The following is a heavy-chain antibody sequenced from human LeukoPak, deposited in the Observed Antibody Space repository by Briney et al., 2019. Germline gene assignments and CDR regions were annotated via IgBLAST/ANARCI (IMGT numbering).Heavy chain of an antibody. CDR1: GYTFTSYD. CDR3: GRALLGGSDIYTPFSY. J-gene: IGHJ4*02. CDR2: ISTYNGNT. Sequence: ASVKASCKASGYTFTSYDINWVRQAPGQGLEWVGWISTYNGNTNYAPNIQDRVTMTTDTSTSTAYMELRSLRSDDTAVYYCGRALLGGSDIYTPFSYWGQGTLVTVSS. V-gene: IGHV1-18*01. D-gene: IGHD3-10*01.